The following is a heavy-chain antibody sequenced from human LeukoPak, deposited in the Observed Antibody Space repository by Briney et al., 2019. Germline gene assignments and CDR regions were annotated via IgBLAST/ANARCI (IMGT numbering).Heavy chain of an antibody. CDR3: ARYGPIYGDYRFDP. Sequence: PSETLSLTCTVSGGSISSYYWSWIRQPPGKGLEWIGYIYYSGSTNYNPSLKSRVTISVDTSKDQFSLKLSSVTAADTAVYYCARYGPIYGDYRFDPWGQGTLVTVSS. D-gene: IGHD4-17*01. J-gene: IGHJ5*02. CDR2: IYYSGST. V-gene: IGHV4-59*08. CDR1: GGSISSYY.